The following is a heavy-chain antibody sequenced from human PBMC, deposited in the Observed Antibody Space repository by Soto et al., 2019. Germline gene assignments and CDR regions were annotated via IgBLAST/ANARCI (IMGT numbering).Heavy chain of an antibody. CDR2: ISYDGRNK. CDR3: ARFVSGSYYQDYYYGMDV. J-gene: IGHJ6*02. V-gene: IGHV3-30-3*01. D-gene: IGHD1-26*01. CDR1: GFTFSSYA. Sequence: QVQLVESGGGVVQPGRSLRLSCAASGFTFSSYAMHWVRQAPGKGLEWVAVISYDGRNKYYADSVKGRFTISRDNSKNTLYLQMNSLRAEDTAVYYCARFVSGSYYQDYYYGMDVWVQGTTVTVSS.